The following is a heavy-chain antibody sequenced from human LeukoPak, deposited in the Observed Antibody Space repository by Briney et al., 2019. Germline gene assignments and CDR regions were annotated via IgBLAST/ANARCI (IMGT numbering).Heavy chain of an antibody. Sequence: GGSLRLSCAASGFTFSSYGMHWVRQAPGKGLEWVAFIRYDGSNKYYADSVKGRFTISRDNSKNTLYLQMNSLRAEDTAVYYCARSTTPYRSSDAFDIWGQGTMVTVSS. D-gene: IGHD6-6*01. V-gene: IGHV3-30*02. J-gene: IGHJ3*02. CDR1: GFTFSSYG. CDR3: ARSTTPYRSSDAFDI. CDR2: IRYDGSNK.